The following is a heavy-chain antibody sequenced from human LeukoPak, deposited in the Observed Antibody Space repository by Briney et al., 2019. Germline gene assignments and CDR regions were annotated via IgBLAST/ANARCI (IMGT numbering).Heavy chain of an antibody. CDR1: GFTVSSNY. J-gene: IGHJ6*03. CDR3: ARSSKLVRTYYYYYMDV. Sequence: GSLRLSCAASGFTVSSNYMSWVRQPPGKGLEWIGEIYHSGSTNYNPSLKSRVTISVDTSKNQFSLKLSSVTAADTAVYYCARSSKLVRTYYYYYMDVWGKGTTVTVSS. V-gene: IGHV4-4*02. D-gene: IGHD6-13*01. CDR2: IYHSGST.